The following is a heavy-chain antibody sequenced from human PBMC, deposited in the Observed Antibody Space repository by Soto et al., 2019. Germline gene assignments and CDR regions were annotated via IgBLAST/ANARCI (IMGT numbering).Heavy chain of an antibody. Sequence: ASVKVSCKASGYTFTSYDINWVRQATGQGLEWMGWMNPNSGNTGYAQKFQGRVTMTRNTSISTAYMELSSLRSEDTAVYYCASQLFLITNFGVVSGSVAAAAVWGQGAM. CDR3: ASQLFLITNFGVVSGSVAAAAV. CDR1: GYTFTSYD. D-gene: IGHD3-3*01. J-gene: IGHJ3*01. V-gene: IGHV1-8*01. CDR2: MNPNSGNT.